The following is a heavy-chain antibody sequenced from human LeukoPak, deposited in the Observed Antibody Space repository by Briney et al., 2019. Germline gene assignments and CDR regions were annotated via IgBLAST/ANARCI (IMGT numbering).Heavy chain of an antibody. V-gene: IGHV1-69*04. J-gene: IGHJ3*02. CDR1: GGTFSSYA. D-gene: IGHD2-2*01. Sequence: GASVKVSCKASGGTFSSYAISWVRQASGQGLEWMGRIIPILGIANYAQKFQGRVTITADKSTSTAYMELSSLRSEDTAVYYCARQKCTSASCLTKNAFDIWGQGTMVTVSS. CDR3: ARQKCTSASCLTKNAFDI. CDR2: IIPILGIA.